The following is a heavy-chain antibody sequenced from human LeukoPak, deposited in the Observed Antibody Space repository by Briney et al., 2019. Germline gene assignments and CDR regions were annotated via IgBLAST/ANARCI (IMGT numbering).Heavy chain of an antibody. J-gene: IGHJ6*02. CDR3: ARDLEPQSYYHYGMDV. V-gene: IGHV1-69*13. Sequence: GASVKVSCKASGGTFSSYAISWVRQAPGQGLEWMGGIIPSFGTANYAQKFQGRATIPADESTSTAYMELSSLRSEDTAVYYCARDLEPQSYYHYGMDVWGLGTTVTVSS. D-gene: IGHD1-1*01. CDR1: GGTFSSYA. CDR2: IIPSFGTA.